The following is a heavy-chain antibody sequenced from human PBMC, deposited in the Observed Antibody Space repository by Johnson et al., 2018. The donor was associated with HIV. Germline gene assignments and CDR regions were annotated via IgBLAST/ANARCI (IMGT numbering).Heavy chain of an antibody. V-gene: IGHV3-66*02. Sequence: VQLVESGGGLVQPGGSLRLSCAASGFTVSSNYMSWVRQAPGKGLEWVSAIISSGGKTYFADSVKGRFTISRDNSKNTLYLQMNSLRAEDTAVYYCARETYGGNSGAFDIWGQGTMVTVSS. D-gene: IGHD4-23*01. CDR2: ISSGGKT. CDR3: ARETYGGNSGAFDI. J-gene: IGHJ3*02. CDR1: GFTVSSNY.